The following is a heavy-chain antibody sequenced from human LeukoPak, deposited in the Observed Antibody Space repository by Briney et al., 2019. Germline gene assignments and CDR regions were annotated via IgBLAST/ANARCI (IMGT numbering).Heavy chain of an antibody. CDR2: IRSKTEGETT. V-gene: IGHV3-15*01. J-gene: IGHJ6*02. CDR3: TTDHVTIFRGGTAGGYYAMDV. D-gene: IGHD3-10*01. Sequence: GRSLRLSCAASGFTFSNAWMTSVRQAPGKGLEWVGRIRSKTEGETTDCAELVKGRFTSSRDDSKNTLYLQMNSLNTEDTAVYYCTTDHVTIFRGGTAGGYYAMDVWGQGTTVTVSS. CDR1: GFTFSNAW.